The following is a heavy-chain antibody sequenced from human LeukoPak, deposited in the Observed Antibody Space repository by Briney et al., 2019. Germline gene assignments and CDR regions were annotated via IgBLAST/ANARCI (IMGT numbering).Heavy chain of an antibody. D-gene: IGHD1-26*01. CDR3: ATGGVWDLLGY. CDR1: GYTFTSYG. CDR2: ISAYNGNT. J-gene: IGHJ4*02. V-gene: IGHV1-18*01. Sequence: ASVKVSCKASGYTFTSYGISWVRQAPGQGLEWMGWISAYNGNTNYAQKLQGRVTMTEDTSTDTAYMELSSLRSEDTAVYYCATGGVWDLLGYWGQGTLVTVSS.